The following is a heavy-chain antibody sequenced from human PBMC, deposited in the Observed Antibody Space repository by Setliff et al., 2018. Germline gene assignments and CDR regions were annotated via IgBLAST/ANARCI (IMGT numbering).Heavy chain of an antibody. Sequence: PSETLSLTCTVSGGSISDNSYYWGWIRQPPGKELEWIGGISHSANKYYNPSFXXXXXXXXXXXXXXXXXXXXXXXXAXXAXYYXXRESRFGYSGYDCAFDFWGQGMLVTVS. CDR2: ISHSANK. CDR3: XRESRFGYSGYDCAFDF. CDR1: GGSISDNSYY. J-gene: IGHJ4*02. D-gene: IGHD5-12*01. V-gene: IGHV4-39*01.